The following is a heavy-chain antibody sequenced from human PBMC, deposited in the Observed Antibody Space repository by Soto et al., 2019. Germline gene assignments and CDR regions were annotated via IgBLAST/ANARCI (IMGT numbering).Heavy chain of an antibody. V-gene: IGHV3-49*04. CDR2: IRSKAYGGTT. CDR1: GFTFGDYA. J-gene: IGHJ4*02. D-gene: IGHD2-2*01. CDR3: TAGKVYHFLYFDY. Sequence: GGSLRLSCTASGFTFGDYAMSWVRQAPGKGLEWVGFIRSKAYGGTTEYAAYVKGRFTISRADSKSIAYLHMNSLKTEDTAVYYCTAGKVYHFLYFDYWGQGTLVTVSS.